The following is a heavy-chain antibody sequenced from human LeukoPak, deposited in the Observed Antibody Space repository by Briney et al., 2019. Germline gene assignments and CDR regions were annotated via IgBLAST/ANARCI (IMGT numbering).Heavy chain of an antibody. V-gene: IGHV3-11*01. CDR2: ISSSGSTI. D-gene: IGHD5-24*01. Sequence: GGSLRLSCAASGFTFSDYYMSWIRQAPGKGLERVSYISSSGSTIYYADSVKGRFTISRDNAKNSLYLQMNSLRAEDTAVYYCARERERSDWFDPWGQGTLVTVSS. CDR3: ARERERSDWFDP. J-gene: IGHJ5*02. CDR1: GFTFSDYY.